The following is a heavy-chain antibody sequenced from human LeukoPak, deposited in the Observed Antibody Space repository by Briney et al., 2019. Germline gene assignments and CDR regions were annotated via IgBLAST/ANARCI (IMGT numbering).Heavy chain of an antibody. CDR3: ASKPFLSGSVDY. CDR2: IYHSGST. J-gene: IGHJ4*02. D-gene: IGHD1-26*01. CDR1: GYSISSGYY. V-gene: IGHV4-38-2*01. Sequence: SETLSLTCAVSGYSISSGYYWGWIRPPPGKRLEWIGIIYHSGSTYYTPSLKSRVTISVDTSKNPLYLNLSSVTAADTAVYYCASKPFLSGSVDYWGQGTLGTVSS.